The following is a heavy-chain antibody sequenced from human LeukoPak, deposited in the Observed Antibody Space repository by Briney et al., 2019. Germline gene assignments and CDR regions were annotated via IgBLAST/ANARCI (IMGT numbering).Heavy chain of an antibody. V-gene: IGHV5-10-1*01. D-gene: IGHD6-13*01. J-gene: IGHJ3*02. CDR2: IDPSDSYT. CDR3: ATSHAAGSGSWFGWAFDI. Sequence: GESLKISCKGSGYSFATYWISWVRQMPGKGLEWMGRIDPSDSYTNYSPSFQGHVTISADKSISTAYLQWSSLKASDTAIYYCATSHAAGSGSWFGWAFDIWGQGTMVTVS. CDR1: GYSFATYW.